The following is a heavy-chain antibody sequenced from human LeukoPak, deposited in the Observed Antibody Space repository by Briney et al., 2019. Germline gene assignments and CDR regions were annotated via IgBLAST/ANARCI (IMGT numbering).Heavy chain of an antibody. CDR2: ISPSNGAT. V-gene: IGHV1-2*02. CDR1: GYTFTAYY. Sequence: EASVKVSCKASGYTFTAYYMHWVRQAPGQGLEWMGWISPSNGATKYAQKFQGRVTLTTDTSISTAYMELSRLTSDDTAVFYCVEENFRFDYWGQGTLVTVSS. J-gene: IGHJ4*02. CDR3: VEENFRFDY. D-gene: IGHD1-7*01.